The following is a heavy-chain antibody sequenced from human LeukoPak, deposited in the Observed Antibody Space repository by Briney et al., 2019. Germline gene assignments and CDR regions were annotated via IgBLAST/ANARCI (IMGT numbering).Heavy chain of an antibody. Sequence: TSSETLSLTCTVSGGSISSYYWSWIPQPPGKGLEWIGYIYYSGSTNYNPSLKSRVTISVDTSKNQFSLKLSSVTAADTAVYYCARRGDSSSWFGWYFDYWGQGTLVTVSS. V-gene: IGHV4-59*08. CDR2: IYYSGST. D-gene: IGHD6-13*01. CDR1: GGSISSYY. CDR3: ARRGDSSSWFGWYFDY. J-gene: IGHJ4*02.